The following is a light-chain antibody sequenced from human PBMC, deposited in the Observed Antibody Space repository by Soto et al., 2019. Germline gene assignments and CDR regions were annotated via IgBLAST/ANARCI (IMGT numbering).Light chain of an antibody. Sequence: QSSLSQPASVSGSPGQWVTISCTAPRGDIGDSNFVSWYQHSPGKAPRLLMYEVNNRPSGVSKRFSGSKAGNTASLPISGLLDEDEADYFCASFRSGTILVFGSGTKVTVL. CDR1: RGDIGDSNF. CDR2: EVN. J-gene: IGLJ1*01. CDR3: ASFRSGTILV. V-gene: IGLV2-14*01.